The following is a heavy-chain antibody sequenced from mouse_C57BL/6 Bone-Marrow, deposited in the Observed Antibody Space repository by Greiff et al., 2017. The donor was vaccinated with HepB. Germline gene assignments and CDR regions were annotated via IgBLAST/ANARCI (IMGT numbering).Heavy chain of an antibody. V-gene: IGHV1-64*01. J-gene: IGHJ3*01. CDR2: IHPNSGST. CDR1: GYTFTSYW. Sequence: QVQLQQPGAELVKPGASVKLSCKASGYTFTSYWMHWVKQRPGQGLEWIGMIHPNSGSTNYNEKFKSKATLTVDKSSSTAYMQLSSLTSEDSAVYYCARRDGYDDGSWLAYWGQGTLVTVSA. D-gene: IGHD2-2*01. CDR3: ARRDGYDDGSWLAY.